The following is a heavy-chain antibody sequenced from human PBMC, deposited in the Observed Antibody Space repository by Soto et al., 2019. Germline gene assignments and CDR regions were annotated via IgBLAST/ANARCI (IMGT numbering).Heavy chain of an antibody. Sequence: QVQLVQSGAEVKKPGASVKVSCKASGYTFTSYGISWVRQAPGQGLEWMGWISDYNGNTNYAQKLQGRVTMTTDTSTSTAYMELRSLRSDDTAVYYCAREAGNIVLMVYAINHTPLDYWGQGTLVTVSS. CDR1: GYTFTSYG. CDR2: ISDYNGNT. CDR3: AREAGNIVLMVYAINHTPLDY. V-gene: IGHV1-18*01. D-gene: IGHD2-8*01. J-gene: IGHJ4*02.